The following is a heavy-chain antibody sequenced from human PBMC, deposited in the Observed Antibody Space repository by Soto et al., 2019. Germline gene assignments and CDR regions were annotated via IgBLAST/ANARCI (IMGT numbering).Heavy chain of an antibody. J-gene: IGHJ5*02. D-gene: IGHD6-19*01. CDR2: ISYDGSNK. CDR3: AREHSSGWTLNWFDP. V-gene: IGHV3-30*03. CDR1: GFTFSSYG. Sequence: QVQLVESGGGVVQPGRSLRLSCAASGFTFSSYGMHWVRQAPGKGLEWVAVISYDGSNKYYADSVKGRFTISRDNSKKTLYLQMNSLRAEDTVVYYCAREHSSGWTLNWFDPWGQGTLVTVSS.